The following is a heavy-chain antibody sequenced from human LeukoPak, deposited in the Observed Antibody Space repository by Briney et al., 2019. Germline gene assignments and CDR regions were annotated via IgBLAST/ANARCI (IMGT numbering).Heavy chain of an antibody. CDR3: AGGGPWPWTN. V-gene: IGHV3-7*04. J-gene: IGHJ4*02. D-gene: IGHD3/OR15-3a*01. CDR2: IKPDGSEK. Sequence: GGSLRLSCVASGFTFSSYWMNWVRQAPGKGLEWVAIIKPDGSEKFYADSMRGRFTISRDNAKNSLYLQMNSLKADDTPVYYVAGGGPWPWTNWGQETLVTSPQ. CDR1: GFTFSSYW.